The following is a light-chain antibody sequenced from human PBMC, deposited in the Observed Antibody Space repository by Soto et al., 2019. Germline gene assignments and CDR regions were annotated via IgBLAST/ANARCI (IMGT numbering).Light chain of an antibody. CDR3: QQRSNFT. V-gene: IGKV3D-20*02. J-gene: IGKJ5*01. Sequence: ELVSTQSPGTLSLSPGERATLSCRASQSVSSSYLAWYQQKPGQAPRLLIYDASNRATGIPARFSGSGSGTDFTLTISSLEPEDFAVYYCQQRSNFTFGQGTRLEI. CDR1: QSVSSSY. CDR2: DAS.